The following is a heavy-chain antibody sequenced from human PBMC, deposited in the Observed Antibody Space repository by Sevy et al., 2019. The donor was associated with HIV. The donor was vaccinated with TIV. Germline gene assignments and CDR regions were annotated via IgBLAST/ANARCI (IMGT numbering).Heavy chain of an antibody. D-gene: IGHD2-15*01. CDR1: GFTFTYYT. V-gene: IGHV1-3*01. J-gene: IGHJ5*02. CDR3: ATSPGGTKHFYP. Sequence: ASVKVSCRPSGFTFTYYTIHWVRQAPGQRLEWMGWINPGNGNTRYSQKFQGRVSITTDTSATTSYMALSSLRPEDTAVYYCATSPGGTKHFYPWGQGTRVTVSS. CDR2: INPGNGNT.